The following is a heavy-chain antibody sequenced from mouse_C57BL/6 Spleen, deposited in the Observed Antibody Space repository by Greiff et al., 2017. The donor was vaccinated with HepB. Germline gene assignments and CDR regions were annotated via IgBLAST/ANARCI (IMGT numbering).Heavy chain of an antibody. CDR3: ARGAGHYYFDD. CDR2: ISSGGSYT. J-gene: IGHJ2*01. CDR1: GFTFSSYG. Sequence: EVKLVESGGDLVKPGGSLKLSCAASGFTFSSYGMSWVRQTPDKRLEWVATISSGGSYTYYPDSVKGRFTISRDNAKNTLYLQMSSLKSEDTAMYYCARGAGHYYFDDWGQGTTLTVSS. D-gene: IGHD3-3*01. V-gene: IGHV5-6*01.